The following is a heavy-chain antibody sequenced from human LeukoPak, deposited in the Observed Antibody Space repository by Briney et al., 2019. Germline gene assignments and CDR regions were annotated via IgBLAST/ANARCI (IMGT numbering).Heavy chain of an antibody. V-gene: IGHV3-30*18. CDR2: ISYDGSNK. J-gene: IGHJ4*02. Sequence: GGSLRLSCAASGFTLSSYGMHWVRQAPGKGLEWVAVISYDGSNKYYADSVKGRFTISRDNSKNTLYLQMNSLRAEDTAVYYCAKDLSSSLDYWGQGTLVTVSS. CDR1: GFTLSSYG. CDR3: AKDLSSSLDY. D-gene: IGHD6-6*01.